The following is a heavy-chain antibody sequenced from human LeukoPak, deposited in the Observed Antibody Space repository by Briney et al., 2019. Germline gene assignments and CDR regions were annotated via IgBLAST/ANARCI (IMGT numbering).Heavy chain of an antibody. J-gene: IGHJ4*02. CDR3: AGGKDTFDY. D-gene: IGHD2-15*01. CDR2: IRYDGSNK. V-gene: IGHV3-33*08. Sequence: PAGGSLRLSCAASGFTFSSYGMHWVRQAPGKGLEWVAVIRYDGSNKYYADSVKGRFTISRDNSKNTLYLQMNSLRAEDTAVYYCAGGKDTFDYWGQGTLVTVSS. CDR1: GFTFSSYG.